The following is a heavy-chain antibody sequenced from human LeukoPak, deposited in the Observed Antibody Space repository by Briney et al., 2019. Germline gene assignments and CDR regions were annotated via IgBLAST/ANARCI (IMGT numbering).Heavy chain of an antibody. D-gene: IGHD6-13*01. CDR3: AREGIAAAGTQGREPGNWFDP. V-gene: IGHV1-69*13. CDR1: GGTFSSYA. Sequence: ASVKVSCKASGGTFSSYAISWVRQAPGQGLEWMGGIIPIFGTANYAQKFQGRVAITADESTSTAYMELSSLRSEDTAVYYCAREGIAAAGTQGREPGNWFDPWGQGTLVTVSS. CDR2: IIPIFGTA. J-gene: IGHJ5*02.